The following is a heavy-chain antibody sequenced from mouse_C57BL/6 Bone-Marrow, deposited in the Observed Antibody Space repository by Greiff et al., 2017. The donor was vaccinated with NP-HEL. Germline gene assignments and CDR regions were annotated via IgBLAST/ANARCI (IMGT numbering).Heavy chain of an antibody. CDR3: GRRELGHFAY. D-gene: IGHD4-1*01. V-gene: IGHV1-82*01. CDR1: GYAFSSSW. J-gene: IGHJ3*01. CDR2: IYPGDGDT. Sequence: QVQLQQSGPELVKPGASVKISCKASGYAFSSSWMNWVKQRPGKGLEWIGRIYPGDGDTNYNGKFKGKATLTADKSSSTAYMKLSSLTSEDSAVYFCGRRELGHFAYWGQGTLVTVSA.